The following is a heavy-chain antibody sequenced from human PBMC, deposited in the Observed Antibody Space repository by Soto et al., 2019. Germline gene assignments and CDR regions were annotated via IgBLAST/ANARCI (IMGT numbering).Heavy chain of an antibody. V-gene: IGHV3-11*01. J-gene: IGHJ6*02. Sequence: GGSLRLSCAASGFTFSDYYMSWIRQAPGKGLEWVSYISSSGSTIYYADSVKGRFTISRDNAKNALYLQMNSLRAEDTAVYYCARDSGHSCYDWRPGGDYYYGMDVWGQGTTVTVSS. CDR3: ARDSGHSCYDWRPGGDYYYGMDV. D-gene: IGHD5-12*01. CDR1: GFTFSDYY. CDR2: ISSSGSTI.